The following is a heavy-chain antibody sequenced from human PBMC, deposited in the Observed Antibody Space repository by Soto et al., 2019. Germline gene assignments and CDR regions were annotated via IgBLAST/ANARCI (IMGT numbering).Heavy chain of an antibody. D-gene: IGHD7-27*01. J-gene: IGHJ4*02. CDR2: IWYDGSNT. V-gene: IGHV3-33*01. CDR3: VRDLLGSGGHFDY. Sequence: TGWSLRLSCAASGFIFSSFGMHWVRQAPGKGLEWVAHIWYDGSNTYYADSVKGRLTISRDNSRNTLYLQMNSLRAEDTAVYHCVRDLLGSGGHFDYWGQGTPVTVSS. CDR1: GFIFSSFG.